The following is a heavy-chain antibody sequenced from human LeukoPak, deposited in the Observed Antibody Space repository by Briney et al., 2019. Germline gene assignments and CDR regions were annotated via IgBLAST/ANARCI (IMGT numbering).Heavy chain of an antibody. CDR2: ISWNSGSE. CDR1: GFNIDEYG. CDR3: AKGSAVIPKGYFDY. V-gene: IGHV3-9*01. J-gene: IGHJ4*03. Sequence: PDRSLRLSCAASGFNIDEYGMHWVRQAPGKGLEWVSGISWNSGSEGYADSVKGRFTISRDNAKNSLYLQMNSLRAEDTALYYCAKGSAVIPKGYFDYWGQGTLVTVSS. D-gene: IGHD2-21*01.